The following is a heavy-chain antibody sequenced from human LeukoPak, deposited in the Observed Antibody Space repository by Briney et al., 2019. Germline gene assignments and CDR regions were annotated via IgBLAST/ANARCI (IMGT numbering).Heavy chain of an antibody. V-gene: IGHV3-21*01. D-gene: IGHD3-10*01. J-gene: IGHJ4*02. Sequence: PGGSLRLSCAASGFTFSSYSMNWVRQAPGKGLEWVSSISSSSSYIYYADSVKGRFTISRDNAKNSLYLQMNSLRAEDTAVYYCARGDPYYYGSGSYPFDYWGQGTLVTVSS. CDR3: ARGDPYYYGSGSYPFDY. CDR2: ISSSSSYI. CDR1: GFTFSSYS.